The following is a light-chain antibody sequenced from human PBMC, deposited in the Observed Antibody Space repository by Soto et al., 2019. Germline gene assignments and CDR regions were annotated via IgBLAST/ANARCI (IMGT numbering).Light chain of an antibody. CDR1: QSVSSSY. CDR3: QQYGGSPPLT. V-gene: IGKV3-20*01. J-gene: IGKJ5*01. Sequence: EIVLTQSPGTLSLSPGERGTLSCRASQSVSSSYLAWYQQKPGQAPRLLVYGASSRATGIPDRFSGSGSGTDFTLTISRLEPEDFAVYYCQQYGGSPPLTFGQGTRLEIK. CDR2: GAS.